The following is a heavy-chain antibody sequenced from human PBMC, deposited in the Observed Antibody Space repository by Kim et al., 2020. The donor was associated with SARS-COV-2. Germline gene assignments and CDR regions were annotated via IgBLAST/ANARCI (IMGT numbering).Heavy chain of an antibody. D-gene: IGHD5-18*01. Sequence: GGSLRLSCAASGFTFDDYAMHWVRQAPGKGLEWVSVISWNSGSIGYADSVKGRFTISRDNAKNSLYLQMNSLRAEDTALYYCAKADTVDYYGMVVWGQGTTVPVAS. V-gene: IGHV3-9*01. J-gene: IGHJ6*02. CDR2: ISWNSGSI. CDR1: GFTFDDYA. CDR3: AKADTVDYYGMVV.